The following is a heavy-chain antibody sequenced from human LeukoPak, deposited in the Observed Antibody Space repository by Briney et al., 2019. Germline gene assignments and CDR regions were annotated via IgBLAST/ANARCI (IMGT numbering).Heavy chain of an antibody. J-gene: IGHJ4*02. CDR3: TRVRYYYGSGSYDY. V-gene: IGHV3-49*03. CDR2: IRSKAYGGTT. D-gene: IGHD3-10*01. CDR1: GFTFGDYA. Sequence: GGSLRLSCTASGFTFGDYAMSWFRQAPGKGLEWVGFIRSKAYGGTTEYAASVKGRFTIPRDDSKSIAYLQMNSLKTEDTAVYYCTRVRYYYGSGSYDYWGQGTLATVSS.